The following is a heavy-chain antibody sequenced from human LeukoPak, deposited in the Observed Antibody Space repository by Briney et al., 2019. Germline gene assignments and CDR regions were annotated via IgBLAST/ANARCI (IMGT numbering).Heavy chain of an antibody. J-gene: IGHJ3*02. Sequence: PGGSLRLSCEASGFTFSSYSINWVRQAPGKGLKWVSYISSSGSTIYYADSVKGRFTISRDNAKNSLYLQMNSLRAEDTAVYYCAGGYSSGRAAFDIWGRGTMVTVSS. CDR2: ISSSGSTI. V-gene: IGHV3-48*01. CDR3: AGGYSSGRAAFDI. CDR1: GFTFSSYS. D-gene: IGHD6-19*01.